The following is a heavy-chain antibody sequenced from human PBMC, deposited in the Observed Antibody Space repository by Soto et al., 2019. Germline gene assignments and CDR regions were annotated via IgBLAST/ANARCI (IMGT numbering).Heavy chain of an antibody. J-gene: IGHJ4*02. CDR3: ARGGGSYSDLYFDH. D-gene: IGHD1-26*01. CDR2: IYYSGST. Sequence: SETLSLTCTVSGGSISSGGYYWSWIRQHPGKGLEWIGYIYYSGSTYYNPSLKSRVTISVDTSKNQFSLKLSSVTAADTAVYYCARGGGSYSDLYFDHWGQGTLVTVSS. V-gene: IGHV4-31*03. CDR1: GGSISSGGYY.